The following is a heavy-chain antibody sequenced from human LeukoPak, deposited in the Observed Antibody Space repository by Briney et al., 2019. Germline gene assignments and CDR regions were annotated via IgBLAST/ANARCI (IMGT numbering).Heavy chain of an antibody. CDR1: GFTFSSSA. CDR2: ISNNGGYT. J-gene: IGHJ3*02. V-gene: IGHV3-23*01. D-gene: IGHD4-17*01. Sequence: QTGGSLRLSCAASGFTFSSSAMSWVRQAPGKGLEWVSAISNNGGYTYYADSVQGRFTISRDNSKSTLCLQMNSLRAEDTAVYYCAKDPNGDYVGAFDMWGQGTMVTVSS. CDR3: AKDPNGDYVGAFDM.